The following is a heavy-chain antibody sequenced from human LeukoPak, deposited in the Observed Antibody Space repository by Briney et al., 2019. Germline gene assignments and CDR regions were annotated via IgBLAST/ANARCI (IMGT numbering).Heavy chain of an antibody. CDR2: IYTGGST. J-gene: IGHJ4*02. D-gene: IGHD2-15*01. CDR1: GGSISSGSYY. CDR3: TPRLLSNYFDS. Sequence: PSETLSLTCTVSGGSISSGSYYWSWIRQPAGKGLEWIGRIYTGGSTNYNPSLKSRVTVSVDTSKNQLSLKLSSVTAADTAVYYCTPRLLSNYFDSGGRGPLVTVPS. V-gene: IGHV4-61*02.